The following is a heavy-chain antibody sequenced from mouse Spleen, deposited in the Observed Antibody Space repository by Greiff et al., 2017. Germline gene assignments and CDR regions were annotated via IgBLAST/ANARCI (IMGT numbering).Heavy chain of an antibody. CDR2: INPNNGGT. D-gene: IGHD1-2*01. Sequence: VQLQQSGPELVKPGASVKISCKASGYTFTDYYMNWVKQSHGKSLEWIGDINPNNGGTSYNQKFKGKATLTVDKSSSTAYMELRSLTSEDSAVYYCASSFTTATEMDYWGQGTSVTVSS. J-gene: IGHJ4*01. V-gene: IGHV1-26*01. CDR3: ASSFTTATEMDY. CDR1: GYTFTDYY.